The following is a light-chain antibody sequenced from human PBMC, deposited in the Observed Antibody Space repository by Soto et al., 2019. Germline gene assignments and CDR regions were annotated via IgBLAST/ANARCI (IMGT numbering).Light chain of an antibody. Sequence: EIVLTQSPATLSLSPGERATLSCRASQSINRHLAWYRQKPDQAPRLLIYGASSRATGIPDRFSGSGSGTDFTLTISRLEPEDFAVYYCQQYGSSLITFGQGTRLEIK. CDR1: QSINRH. J-gene: IGKJ5*01. CDR3: QQYGSSLIT. V-gene: IGKV3-20*01. CDR2: GAS.